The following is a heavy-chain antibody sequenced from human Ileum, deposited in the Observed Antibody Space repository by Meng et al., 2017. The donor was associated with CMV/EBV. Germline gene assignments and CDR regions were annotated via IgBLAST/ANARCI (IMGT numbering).Heavy chain of an antibody. CDR1: GCTFSSYS. D-gene: IGHD1-26*01. Sequence: GGSLRLSCAASGCTFSSYSMNWVRQAPGKGLEWVSSIDSSSSNIYYADSVKGRFTISRDNAKNSLYLQMNSLRAEATAVYYCAREKGFSGSYYIYWGQGTLVTVSS. CDR2: IDSSSSNI. J-gene: IGHJ4*02. V-gene: IGHV3-21*01. CDR3: AREKGFSGSYYIY.